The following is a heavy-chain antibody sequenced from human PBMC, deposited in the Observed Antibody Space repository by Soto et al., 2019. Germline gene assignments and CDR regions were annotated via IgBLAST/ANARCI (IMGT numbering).Heavy chain of an antibody. CDR3: ARVEMYDFWSGYEVDP. CDR2: ISAYNGNT. CDR1: GYTFTSYG. V-gene: IGHV1-18*01. J-gene: IGHJ5*02. Sequence: ASVKVSCKASGYTFTSYGISWVRQAPGQGLEWVGWISAYNGNTNYAQKLQGRVTMTTDTSTSTAYMELRSLRSDDTAVYYCARVEMYDFWSGYEVDPWGQGTRVTVSS. D-gene: IGHD3-3*01.